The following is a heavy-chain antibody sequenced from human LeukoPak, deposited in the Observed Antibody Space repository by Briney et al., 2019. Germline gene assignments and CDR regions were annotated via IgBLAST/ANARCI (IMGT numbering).Heavy chain of an antibody. CDR3: ARLGQQLVEGAFDY. D-gene: IGHD6-13*01. CDR2: ISSSGSTI. J-gene: IGHJ4*02. Sequence: PGGSLRLSCAASGFTFSSYEMNWVRQAPGKGLEWVSYISSSGSTIYYADSVKGRFTISRDNAKNSLYLQMNSLRAGDTAVYYCARLGQQLVEGAFDYWGQGTLVTVSS. V-gene: IGHV3-48*03. CDR1: GFTFSSYE.